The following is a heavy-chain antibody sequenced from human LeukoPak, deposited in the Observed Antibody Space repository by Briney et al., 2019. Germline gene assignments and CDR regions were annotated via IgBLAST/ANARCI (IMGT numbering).Heavy chain of an antibody. CDR1: GGSISSSSYY. CDR3: ARMKGIAARPFDY. D-gene: IGHD6-6*01. V-gene: IGHV4-39*01. J-gene: IGHJ4*02. Sequence: SETLSLTCTVSGGSISSSSYYWGWIRQPPGKGLEWIGSIYYSGSTYYNPSLKSRVTISVDTSKNQFSLKLSSVPAADTAVYYCARMKGIAARPFDYWGQGTLVTVSS. CDR2: IYYSGST.